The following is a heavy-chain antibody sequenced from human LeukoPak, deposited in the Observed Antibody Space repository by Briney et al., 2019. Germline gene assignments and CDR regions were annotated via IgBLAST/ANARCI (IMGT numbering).Heavy chain of an antibody. CDR3: ATNAGPAALNVIDI. Sequence: PSETLSLTCVVSGVSISRHLWSWIRQPPGMGPQWIGFVYNSGSTDYNPSLKGRVTISADTSKNQFSLTLSSVTASDTAVYYCATNAGPAALNVIDIWGLGTMVTVSS. V-gene: IGHV4-59*08. CDR2: VYNSGST. J-gene: IGHJ3*02. CDR1: GVSISRHL. D-gene: IGHD2-2*01.